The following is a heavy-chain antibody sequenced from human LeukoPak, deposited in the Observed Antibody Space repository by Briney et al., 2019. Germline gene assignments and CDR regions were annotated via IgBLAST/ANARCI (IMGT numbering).Heavy chain of an antibody. Sequence: SETLSLTCTVSGGSISGYCWSWIRQPPGKGLEWIGYIYYSGITNYNPSLKSRVTISVDTSKNQFSLKLSSVTAADTAVYYCARERGRITMIRGVIPDAFDIWGQGTMVTVSS. D-gene: IGHD3-10*01. CDR3: ARERGRITMIRGVIPDAFDI. J-gene: IGHJ3*02. CDR1: GGSISGYC. V-gene: IGHV4-59*01. CDR2: IYYSGIT.